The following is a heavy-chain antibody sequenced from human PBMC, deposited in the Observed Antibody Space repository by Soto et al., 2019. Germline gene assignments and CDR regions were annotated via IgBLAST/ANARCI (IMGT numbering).Heavy chain of an antibody. CDR1: GFTFSNAW. J-gene: IGHJ4*02. CDR2: IKSKTDGGTT. Sequence: GGSLRLSCAAPGFTFSNAWMSWVRQAPGKGLEWVGRIKSKTDGGTTDYAAPVKGRFTISRDDSRNTLYLQMNSLKTEDTAVYYCTTDKGEYDFSSGYYTPSGAYWGQGTLVTVSS. V-gene: IGHV3-15*01. CDR3: TTDKGEYDFSSGYYTPSGAY. D-gene: IGHD3-3*01.